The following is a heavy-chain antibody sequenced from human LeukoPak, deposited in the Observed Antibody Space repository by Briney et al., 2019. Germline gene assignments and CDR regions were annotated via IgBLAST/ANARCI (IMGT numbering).Heavy chain of an antibody. CDR1: GYTFTGYY. Sequence: ASVKVSCKASGYTFTGYYMQWVRQAPGQGLEWMGWINPNSGGTNYAQKFQGRVTMTRDKSISTAYMELSRLRSDDTAVYYCARDPYQLLHFDIWGQGTMVTVSS. CDR3: ARDPYQLLHFDI. V-gene: IGHV1-2*02. D-gene: IGHD2-2*01. CDR2: INPNSGGT. J-gene: IGHJ3*02.